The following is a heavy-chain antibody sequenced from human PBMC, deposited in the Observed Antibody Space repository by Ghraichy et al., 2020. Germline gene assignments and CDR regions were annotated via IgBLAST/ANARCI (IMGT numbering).Heavy chain of an antibody. CDR2: IYTTGST. CDR1: GGSIGTYY. J-gene: IGHJ4*02. D-gene: IGHD2-15*01. CDR3: ARGVGWTDFDY. V-gene: IGHV4-4*07. Sequence: SQTLSLTCTVSGGSIGTYYWSWIRQPAGKEPEWIGRIYTTGSTDYNPSLKSRVTMSLVTSANQFSLKLDSVTAADTAVYYCARGVGWTDFDYWGRGTLVTVSS.